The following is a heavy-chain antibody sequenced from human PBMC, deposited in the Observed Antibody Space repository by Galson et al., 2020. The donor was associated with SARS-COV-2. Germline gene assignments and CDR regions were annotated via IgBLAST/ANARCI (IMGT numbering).Heavy chain of an antibody. D-gene: IGHD6-13*01. CDR2: IWYDGSKK. Sequence: LRLSCAASGFTFRSYGMHWVRQAPGKGLEWVAVIWYDGSKKYYADFVKGRFTISRDNSKNTLYLQMDNLGAEDTAVYYCAREAEVTAAGNSLDYWGQGILVTVSS. CDR1: GFTFRSYG. J-gene: IGHJ4*02. V-gene: IGHV3-33*01. CDR3: AREAEVTAAGNSLDY.